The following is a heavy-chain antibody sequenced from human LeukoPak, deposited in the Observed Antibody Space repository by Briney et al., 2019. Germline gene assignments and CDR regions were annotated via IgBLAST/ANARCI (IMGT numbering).Heavy chain of an antibody. D-gene: IGHD2-15*01. CDR3: ARIDCSGGSCYTPNWFDP. J-gene: IGHJ5*02. CDR2: ISAYNGYT. CDR1: GYSFLNYG. V-gene: IGHV1-18*01. Sequence: GASVKVSCKTSGYSFLNYGISWVRQVPGQGLEWMGWISAYNGYTDLAERLQGRATLATDAFTSTAYMELSSLRSEDTAVYYCARIDCSGGSCYTPNWFDPWGQGTLVTVSS.